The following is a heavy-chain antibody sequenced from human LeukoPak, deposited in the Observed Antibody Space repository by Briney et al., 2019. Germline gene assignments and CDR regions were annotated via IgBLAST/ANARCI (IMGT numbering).Heavy chain of an antibody. D-gene: IGHD6-13*01. CDR1: GGSISSYY. CDR3: ARIISSWRDYYFDY. Sequence: SETLSLTCTVSGGSISSYYWSWIRQPAGKGLERIGRIYTSGSTNYNPSLKSRVTMSVDTSKNQFSLKLSSVTAADTAVYYCARIISSWRDYYFDYWGQGTLVTVSS. V-gene: IGHV4-4*07. CDR2: IYTSGST. J-gene: IGHJ4*02.